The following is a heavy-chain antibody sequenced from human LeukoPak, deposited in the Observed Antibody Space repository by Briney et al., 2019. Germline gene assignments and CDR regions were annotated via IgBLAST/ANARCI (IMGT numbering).Heavy chain of an antibody. CDR2: INTNTGNP. J-gene: IGHJ5*02. Sequence: GASVKVSCKASGYTFTSYAMNWVRQAPGQGLEWMGWINTNTGNPTYAQGFTGRFVFSLDTSVSTAYLQISSLKAEDTAVYYCAKSDCRGGSCLFDPWGQGTLVTVSS. D-gene: IGHD2-15*01. V-gene: IGHV7-4-1*02. CDR3: AKSDCRGGSCLFDP. CDR1: GYTFTSYA.